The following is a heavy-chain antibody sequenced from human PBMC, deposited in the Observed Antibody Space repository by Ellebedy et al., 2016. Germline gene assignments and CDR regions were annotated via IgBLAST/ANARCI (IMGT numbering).Heavy chain of an antibody. CDR1: GFTVSSNY. CDR3: ARDRDPQVPDYYYGMDV. CDR2: IYSGGST. J-gene: IGHJ6*02. V-gene: IGHV3-66*01. Sequence: GGSLRLSCAASGFTVSSNYMSWVRQAPGKGLEWVSVIYSGGSTYYADSVKGRFTISRDNSKNTLYLQMNSLRAEDTAVYYCARDRDPQVPDYYYGMDVWGQGTTVTVSS. D-gene: IGHD3-10*01.